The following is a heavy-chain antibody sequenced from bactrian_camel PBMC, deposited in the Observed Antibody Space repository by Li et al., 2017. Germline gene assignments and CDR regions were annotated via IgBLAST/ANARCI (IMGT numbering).Heavy chain of an antibody. Sequence: HVQLVESGGGLVQPGGSLRLSCATRGYTRRSGCLAWFRQVPGKEREMVAQIQDDGAKHYDSTAEGRFTISKDAAKDTLDLRTTSLKPEDSGMYYCAASLGKTYCSAAYFLSRLRHNFGFWGQGTQVTVS. J-gene: IGHJ6*01. CDR3: AASLGKTYCSAAYFLSRLRHNFGF. CDR1: GYTRRSGC. CDR2: IQDDGAK. V-gene: IGHV3S1*01. D-gene: IGHD2*01.